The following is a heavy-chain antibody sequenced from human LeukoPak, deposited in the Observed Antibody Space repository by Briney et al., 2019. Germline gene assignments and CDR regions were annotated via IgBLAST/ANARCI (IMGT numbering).Heavy chain of an antibody. CDR2: IIPIFGTA. D-gene: IGHD3-3*01. CDR1: GGTFSSYA. V-gene: IGHV1-69*05. J-gene: IGHJ4*02. Sequence: SVKVSCKASGGTFSSYAISWVRQAPGQGLEWMGGIIPIFGTANYAQKFQGRVTITTDESTSTAYMELSSLRSEDTAVYYCARVLDSREWLFNDYWGQGTLVTVSS. CDR3: ARVLDSREWLFNDY.